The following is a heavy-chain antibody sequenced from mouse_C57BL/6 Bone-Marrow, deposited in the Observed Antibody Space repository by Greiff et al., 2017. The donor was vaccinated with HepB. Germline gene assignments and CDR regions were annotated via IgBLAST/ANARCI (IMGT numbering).Heavy chain of an antibody. CDR1: GYTFTDYE. Sequence: VQLQQSGAELVRPGASVTLSCKASGYTFTDYEMHWVKQTPVHGLEWIGAIDPETGGTAYNQKFKGKAILTADKSSSTAYMELRSLTSEDSAVYYCTRIIYYYGSVYWGQGTTLTVSS. D-gene: IGHD1-1*01. V-gene: IGHV1-15*01. CDR3: TRIIYYYGSVY. CDR2: IDPETGGT. J-gene: IGHJ2*01.